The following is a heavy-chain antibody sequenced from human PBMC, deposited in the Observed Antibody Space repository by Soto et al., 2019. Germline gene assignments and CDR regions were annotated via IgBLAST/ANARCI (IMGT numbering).Heavy chain of an antibody. Sequence: QVQLVQSGAEVKKPGASVKVSCEASGYTFTSYAISWVRQAPGQGLEWMGGISAYNGNTNYAQKLQGRITMTTDTSTSTAYMEVRRLRSDDPAVYYCARDAPPADFWGQGTLVTVSS. CDR1: GYTFTSYA. CDR3: ARDAPPADF. V-gene: IGHV1-18*01. J-gene: IGHJ4*02. CDR2: ISAYNGNT.